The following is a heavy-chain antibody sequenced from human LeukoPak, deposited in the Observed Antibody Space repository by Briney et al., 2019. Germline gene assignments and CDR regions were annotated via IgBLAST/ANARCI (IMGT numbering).Heavy chain of an antibody. CDR2: IYYSGST. D-gene: IGHD3-3*01. V-gene: IGHV4-39*01. CDR3: SVYDFWSGYYRSFDY. Sequence: PSETLSLTCTVSGGSISSSSYYWGWIRQPPGKGLEWIGSIYYSGSTYYNPSLKSRVTISVDTSKNQFSLKLSSVTAADTAVYYCSVYDFWSGYYRSFDYWGQGTLVTLSS. J-gene: IGHJ4*02. CDR1: GGSISSSSYY.